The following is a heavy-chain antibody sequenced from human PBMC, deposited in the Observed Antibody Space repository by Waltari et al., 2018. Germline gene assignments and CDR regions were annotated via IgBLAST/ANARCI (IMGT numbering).Heavy chain of an antibody. J-gene: IGHJ4*02. CDR3: ARDRPGQLAPDY. CDR1: GGTFSSYA. V-gene: IGHV1-69*10. CDR2: IIPILGIA. D-gene: IGHD6-6*01. Sequence: QVQLVQSGAEVKKPGSSVKVSCKASGGTFSSYAISWVRQAPGQGLEWMGEIIPILGIANYAQKFQGRVTITADKSTSTAYMEPSSLRSEDTAVYYCARDRPGQLAPDYWGQGTLVTVSS.